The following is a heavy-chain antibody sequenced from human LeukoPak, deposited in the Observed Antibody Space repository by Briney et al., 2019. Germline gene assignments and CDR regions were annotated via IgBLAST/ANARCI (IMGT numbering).Heavy chain of an antibody. D-gene: IGHD6-13*01. CDR2: INHSGST. Sequence: PSQTLSLTCTVSGGSISSNSYYWSWIRQPPGKGLEWIGEINHSGSTNYNPSLKSRVTISVDTSKNQFSLKLSSVTAADTAVYYCARKMRRIAAAGYDYWGQGTLVTVSS. J-gene: IGHJ4*02. V-gene: IGHV4-39*07. CDR3: ARKMRRIAAAGYDY. CDR1: GGSISSNSYY.